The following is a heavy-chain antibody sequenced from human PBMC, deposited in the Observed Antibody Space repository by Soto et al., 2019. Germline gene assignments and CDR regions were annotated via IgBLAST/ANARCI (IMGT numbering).Heavy chain of an antibody. CDR1: GFGFSNYE. CDR2: ITSGGGAT. V-gene: IGHV3-48*03. Sequence: EVQLVESGGGLVQPGGSLRLSCAASGFGFSNYEMNWVRQAPGKGLEWVSYITSGGGATIYADSVKGRFTISRDNAKDSLYLQMNSMRDEDTAVYYCARGDCKTSCYIGFWGQGALVTVSS. D-gene: IGHD2-2*02. CDR3: ARGDCKTSCYIGF. J-gene: IGHJ4*02.